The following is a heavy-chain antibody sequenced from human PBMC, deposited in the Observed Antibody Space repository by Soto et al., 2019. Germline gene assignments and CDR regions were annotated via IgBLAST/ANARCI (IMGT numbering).Heavy chain of an antibody. J-gene: IGHJ5*02. CDR1: GYTFSDYK. V-gene: IGHV1-2*02. Sequence: ASVKVSCKASGYTFSDYKIHWLRQASGQGLEWMGWINPKSDVTNYAHKFKDRVTMTRDTSTSTVYMDLGRLTFDDTAVYYCARGAMLSAAISASFDPWGQGTQGTGSS. CDR3: ARGAMLSAAISASFDP. CDR2: INPKSDVT. D-gene: IGHD2-2*01.